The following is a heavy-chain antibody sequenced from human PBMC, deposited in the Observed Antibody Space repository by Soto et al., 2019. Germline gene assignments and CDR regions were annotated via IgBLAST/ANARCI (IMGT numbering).Heavy chain of an antibody. Sequence: QIILKESGPTLVKPTQTLTLTCTFSGFSLSTSGVGVCWIRQPPRKALEWLSLIYWDDDKRYSPSLKSRLTITKDFCKSRVVITMTNMNPGDTATDYCARDSSGHYGSDYWFQEALVTVSS. CDR3: ARDSSGHYGSDY. V-gene: IGHV2-5*02. J-gene: IGHJ4*02. D-gene: IGHD3-22*01. CDR1: GFSLSTSGVG. CDR2: IYWDDDK.